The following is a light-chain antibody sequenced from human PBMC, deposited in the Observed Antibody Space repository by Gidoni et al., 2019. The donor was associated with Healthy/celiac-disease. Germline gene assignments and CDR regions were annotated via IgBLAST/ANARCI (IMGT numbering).Light chain of an antibody. CDR2: DAS. Sequence: EIVFTQSPATLSLSPGERATLSCRASQSVSSYLAWYQQKPGQAPRLLIYDASNRATGIPDRFSGSGSGTDFTLTISSLEPEDFAVYYCQQRSNWPPWTFXQXTKVEIK. CDR1: QSVSSY. V-gene: IGKV3-11*01. J-gene: IGKJ1*01. CDR3: QQRSNWPPWT.